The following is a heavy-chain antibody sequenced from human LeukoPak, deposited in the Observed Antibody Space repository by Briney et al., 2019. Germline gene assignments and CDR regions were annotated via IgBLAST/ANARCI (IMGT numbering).Heavy chain of an antibody. D-gene: IGHD2-2*01. V-gene: IGHV4-34*01. CDR3: ARGSFYGFYTDIVVVPAAPKTEDYYYYMDV. Sequence: PSETLSLTCAVYGGSFSGYYWSWIRQPPGKGLEWIGEINHSGSTNYNPSLKSRVTISVDTSKNQFSLKLSSVTAADTAVYYCARGSFYGFYTDIVVVPAAPKTEDYYYYMDVWGKGTTVTVSS. J-gene: IGHJ6*03. CDR1: GGSFSGYY. CDR2: INHSGST.